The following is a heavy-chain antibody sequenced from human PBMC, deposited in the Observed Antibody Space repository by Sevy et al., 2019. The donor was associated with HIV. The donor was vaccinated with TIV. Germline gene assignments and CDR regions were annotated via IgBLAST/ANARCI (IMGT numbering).Heavy chain of an antibody. Sequence: GESLKISCAASGFTFSKYSMSWVRQPPGKGLEWVSTLSFGCGEINYADSVKGRFTISRANSKSSVYLQMNNLSPEDTAVYYCAREGCTKPHDYWGQGTLVTVSS. CDR1: GFTFSKYS. V-gene: IGHV3-23*01. J-gene: IGHJ4*02. D-gene: IGHD2-8*01. CDR3: AREGCTKPHDY. CDR2: LSFGCGEI.